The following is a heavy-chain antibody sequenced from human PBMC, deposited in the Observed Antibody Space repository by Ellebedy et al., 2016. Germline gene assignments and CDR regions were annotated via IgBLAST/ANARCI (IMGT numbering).Heavy chain of an antibody. J-gene: IGHJ5*02. V-gene: IGHV4-39*07. CDR2: INHSGST. Sequence: SETLSLTXTVSGGSISSSSYYWSWIRQPPGKGLEWIGEINHSGSTNYNPSLKSRVTISVDTSKNQFSLKLSSVTAADTAVYYCASVPEATILNWFDPWGQGTLVTVSS. CDR3: ASVPEATILNWFDP. D-gene: IGHD1-26*01. CDR1: GGSISSSSYY.